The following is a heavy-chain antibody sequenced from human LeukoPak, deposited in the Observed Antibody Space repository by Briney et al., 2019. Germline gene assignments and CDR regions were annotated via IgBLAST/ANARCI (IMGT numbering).Heavy chain of an antibody. CDR2: ISSSSTI. CDR3: ARGPPIAAAGYFGY. V-gene: IGHV3-48*01. J-gene: IGHJ4*02. D-gene: IGHD6-13*01. CDR1: GFTFSSYS. Sequence: GGSLRLSCAASGFTFSSYSMNWVRQAPGKGLEWVSYISSSSTIYYADSVKGRFTISRDNAKNSLYLQMNSLRAEDTAVYYCARGPPIAAAGYFGYWGQGTLVTVSS.